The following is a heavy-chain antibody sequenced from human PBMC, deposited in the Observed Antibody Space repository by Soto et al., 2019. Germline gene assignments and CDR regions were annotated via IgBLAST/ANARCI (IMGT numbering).Heavy chain of an antibody. CDR3: AKDVSGWNYEYLIYYYGMDV. D-gene: IGHD1-7*01. J-gene: IGHJ6*02. CDR1: GFTFSSYG. V-gene: IGHV3-30*18. Sequence: QVQLVESGGGVVQPGRSLRLSCAASGFTFSSYGMHWVRQAPGKGLEWVAVISYDGSNKYYADSVKGRFTISRDNSKNTLYLQMNSLRAEDTAVYYCAKDVSGWNYEYLIYYYGMDVWGQGTTVTVSS. CDR2: ISYDGSNK.